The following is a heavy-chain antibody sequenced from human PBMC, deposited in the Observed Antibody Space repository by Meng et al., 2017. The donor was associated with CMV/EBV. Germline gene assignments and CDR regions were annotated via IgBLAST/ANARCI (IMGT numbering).Heavy chain of an antibody. CDR2: ISNSGRTI. J-gene: IGHJ4*02. Sequence: GESLKISCAASGFTFSDYYMSWIRQAPGKGLEWVSYISNSGRTIYYADSVKGRFTISRDNAKTPLYLQMNSLRVEDTAVYYCARDLSGYDYKVDYWGQGTLVTVSS. CDR3: ARDLSGYDYKVDY. CDR1: GFTFSDYY. V-gene: IGHV3-11*01. D-gene: IGHD5-12*01.